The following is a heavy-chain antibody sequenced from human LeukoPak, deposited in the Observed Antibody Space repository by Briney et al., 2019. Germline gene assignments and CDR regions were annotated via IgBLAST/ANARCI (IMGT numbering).Heavy chain of an antibody. V-gene: IGHV1-46*01. CDR1: GYTFTSYY. CDR2: INPSGGST. J-gene: IGHJ5*02. CDR3: ARDSPDGTTYPRFDP. D-gene: IGHD1-1*01. Sequence: ASVKVSCKASGYTFTSYYMHWVRQAPGQGLEWMGIINPSGGSTSYAQKFQGRVTMTRDMSTSTVYMELSSLRSEDTAVYYCARDSPDGTTYPRFDPWGQGTLVTVSS.